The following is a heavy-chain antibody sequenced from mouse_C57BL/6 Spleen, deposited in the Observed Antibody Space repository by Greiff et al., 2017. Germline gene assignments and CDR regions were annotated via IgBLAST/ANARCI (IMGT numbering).Heavy chain of an antibody. Sequence: EVKLLESGGGLVKPGGSLKLSCAASGFTFSSYAMSWVRQTPEKRLEWVATISDGGSYTYYPDNVKGRFTISRDNAKNNLYLQMSHLKSEDTAMYYCARVWAPFAYWGQGTLVTVSA. CDR2: ISDGGSYT. J-gene: IGHJ3*01. V-gene: IGHV5-4*03. CDR1: GFTFSSYA. D-gene: IGHD4-1*01. CDR3: ARVWAPFAY.